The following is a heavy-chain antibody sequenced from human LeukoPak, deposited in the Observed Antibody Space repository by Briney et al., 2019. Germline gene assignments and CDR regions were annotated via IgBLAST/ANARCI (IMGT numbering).Heavy chain of an antibody. D-gene: IGHD1-26*01. V-gene: IGHV4-34*01. J-gene: IGHJ4*02. CDR3: ARGRGGSYPFDY. CDR1: GGSFSGYY. Sequence: SETLSLTCTVYGGSFSGYYWGWIRQPPGKGLEWIGEINHSGSTNYNPSVKSRVTISVDTSKNQFSLKLRSVTAADTAVYYCARGRGGSYPFDYWGQGTLVTVSS. CDR2: INHSGST.